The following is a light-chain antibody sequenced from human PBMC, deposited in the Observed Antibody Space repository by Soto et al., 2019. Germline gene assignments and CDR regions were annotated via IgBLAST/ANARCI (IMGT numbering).Light chain of an antibody. Sequence: DIEMTQSPSCLSSCVGDRVTITCQASQDISNYLNWYQQKPGKAPKLLIYDASNLETGVPSRFSGSGSGTDFTFTISSLQPEDIATYYCQQYDNLRLAFGQGTKVDI. CDR1: QDISNY. V-gene: IGKV1-33*01. J-gene: IGKJ1*01. CDR3: QQYDNLRLA. CDR2: DAS.